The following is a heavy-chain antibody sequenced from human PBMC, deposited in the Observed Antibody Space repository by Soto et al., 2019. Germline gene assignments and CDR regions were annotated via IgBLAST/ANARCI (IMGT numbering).Heavy chain of an antibody. CDR1: GFTFSNYA. D-gene: IGHD3-9*01. CDR2: ISGSGGSI. CDR3: AKLIELRYFDWIGY. J-gene: IGHJ4*02. V-gene: IGHV3-23*01. Sequence: GGSLRLSCAASGFTFSNYAMNWVRQAPGKGLEWVSIISGSGGSIYYADSVKGRFTISRDNSKNTLYLQMNSLRAEDTAVYYCAKLIELRYFDWIGYWGQGTLVTVSS.